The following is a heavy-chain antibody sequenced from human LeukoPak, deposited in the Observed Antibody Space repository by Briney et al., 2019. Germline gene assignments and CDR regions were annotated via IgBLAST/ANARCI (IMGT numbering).Heavy chain of an antibody. CDR2: IYYSGST. D-gene: IGHD3-22*01. V-gene: IGHV4-59*08. CDR1: GGSISSYY. J-gene: IGHJ4*02. Sequence: SETLSLTCTVSGGSISSYYWSWIRQPPGKGLEWIGYIYYSGSTSYNPSLKSRVTISVDTSKNQFSLKLSSVTAADTAVYYCARGYYDSSGYYPPAYWGQGTLVTVSS. CDR3: ARGYYDSSGYYPPAY.